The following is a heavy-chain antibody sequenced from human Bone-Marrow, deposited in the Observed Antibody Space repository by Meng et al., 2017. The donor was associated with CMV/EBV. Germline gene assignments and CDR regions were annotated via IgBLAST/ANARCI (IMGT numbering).Heavy chain of an antibody. J-gene: IGHJ4*02. D-gene: IGHD2-2*01. Sequence: TFSSCAMHWVRQAPGKGLEWVAVMSYDGSNRYYADSVKGRFTISRDDSKNTLYLQMNSLGAEDTAVYYCARDRYCSSTSCYRGFDYWGQGTLVTVSS. CDR2: MSYDGSNR. V-gene: IGHV3-30*04. CDR1: TFSSCA. CDR3: ARDRYCSSTSCYRGFDY.